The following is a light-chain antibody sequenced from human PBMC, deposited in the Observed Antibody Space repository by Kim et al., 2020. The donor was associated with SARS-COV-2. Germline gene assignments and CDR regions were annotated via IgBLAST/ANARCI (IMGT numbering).Light chain of an antibody. V-gene: IGKV1-5*03. CDR3: QQCSSYWT. J-gene: IGKJ1*01. CDR1: QNINTC. Sequence: SASVGDRVTITCRASQNINTCLAWYQQKPGKAPKLLIYKASTLENGVPSRFSGSGSGTEFTLTINSLQPDDFATYYCQQCSSYWTFGQGTKVDIK. CDR2: KAS.